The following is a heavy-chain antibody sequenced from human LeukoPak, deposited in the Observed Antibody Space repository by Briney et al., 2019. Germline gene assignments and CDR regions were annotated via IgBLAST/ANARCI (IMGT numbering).Heavy chain of an antibody. Sequence: PSETLSLTCTVSGGSISSGGYYWSWIRQPPGKGLEWIAIIYYTGSTYYNPSLKSRVTISVDTSKNQFSLKLSSVTAADTAVYYCARRWDISAPFAYDYWGQGTLVTVSS. CDR3: ARRWDISAPFAYDY. V-gene: IGHV4-39*01. CDR1: GGSISSGGYY. J-gene: IGHJ4*02. CDR2: IYYTGST. D-gene: IGHD3-22*01.